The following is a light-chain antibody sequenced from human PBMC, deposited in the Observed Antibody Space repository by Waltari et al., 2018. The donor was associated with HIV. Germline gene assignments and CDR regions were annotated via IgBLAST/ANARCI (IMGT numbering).Light chain of an antibody. V-gene: IGKV2-28*01. CDR3: MQALHTPFM. CDR1: QSLLHKNGKNY. Sequence: DVLLTQSPVSLAVTPGESASISCKSSQSLLHKNGKNYLDWYVKKPGQTPQLLMYMASNLAAGVPVRFSGSGSGTEFTLKISRVEAEDVGLYYCMQALHTPFMFDHGTRLEI. CDR2: MAS. J-gene: IGKJ5*01.